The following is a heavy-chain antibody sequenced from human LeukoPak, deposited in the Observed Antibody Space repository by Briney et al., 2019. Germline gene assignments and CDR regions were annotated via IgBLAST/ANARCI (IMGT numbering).Heavy chain of an antibody. CDR2: ISWNSGSI. CDR3: AKDIGGDQAFDY. J-gene: IGHJ4*02. V-gene: IGHV3-9*01. Sequence: GGSLRLSCAASGFTVSSNYMSWVRQAPGKGLEWVSGISWNSGSIGYADSVKGRFTISRDNAKNSLYLQMNSLRAEDTALYYCAKDIGGDQAFDYWGQGTLVTVSS. CDR1: GFTVSSNY. D-gene: IGHD4-17*01.